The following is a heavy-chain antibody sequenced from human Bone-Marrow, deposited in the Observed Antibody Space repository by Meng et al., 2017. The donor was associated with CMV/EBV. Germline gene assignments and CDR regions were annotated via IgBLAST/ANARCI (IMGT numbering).Heavy chain of an antibody. V-gene: IGHV1-18*01. CDR1: GYTFTSYG. CDR3: ARGDSSAYYTGPYDFDI. J-gene: IGHJ3*02. D-gene: IGHD3-22*01. Sequence: ASVKVSCKVSGYTFTSYGISWVRQAPGQGLEWMGGISAYNGNTNFAQNLQGRVTMTADTSTSTAYMELRSLRSDDTAVYYCARGDSSAYYTGPYDFDIWGQGTMVTVSS. CDR2: ISAYNGNT.